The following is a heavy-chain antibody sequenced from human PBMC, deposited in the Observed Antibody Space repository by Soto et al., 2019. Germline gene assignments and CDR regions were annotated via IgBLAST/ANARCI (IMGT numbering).Heavy chain of an antibody. D-gene: IGHD2-2*01. CDR2: IYYTGST. V-gene: IGHV4-59*01. CDR3: ARGRFCRGSTCYDDYNWSGP. Sequence: SETLSLTCSVSGGSISSFYWNWIRQPPGRGLEWVGHIYYTGSTSYNPSLRSRVTISVDTSKNQVSLKLTSVTAADTAVYYCARGRFCRGSTCYDDYNWSGPWGQGTLVTVPS. CDR1: GGSISSFY. J-gene: IGHJ5*02.